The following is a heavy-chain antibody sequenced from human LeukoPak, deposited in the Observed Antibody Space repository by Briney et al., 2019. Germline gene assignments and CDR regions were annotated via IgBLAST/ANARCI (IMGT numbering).Heavy chain of an antibody. CDR3: ARHGTISSESYFDY. Sequence: PSETLSLTCSVSGGSISNYYWSWIRQLPGKGLEWIGYIYYSGSTNYNPSLKSRVTISVDTSKNQVSLKLSSVTAADTAVYYCARHGTISSESYFDYWGQGALVTVSS. V-gene: IGHV4-59*01. CDR2: IYYSGST. J-gene: IGHJ4*02. D-gene: IGHD1-14*01. CDR1: GGSISNYY.